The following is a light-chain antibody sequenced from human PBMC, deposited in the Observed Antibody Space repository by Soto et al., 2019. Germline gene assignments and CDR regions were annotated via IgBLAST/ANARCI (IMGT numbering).Light chain of an antibody. Sequence: DIPMTQSPSSVSASVGDRVTITCRASQTVYRWVAWYQQKPGRAPNLLIYDVSNLHNGVPSRFSGSGSGTDFTLIISSVQPVDFATYFCQRANNFPLAFGGGTRVEVK. CDR2: DVS. CDR3: QRANNFPLA. J-gene: IGKJ4*01. CDR1: QTVYRW. V-gene: IGKV1-12*01.